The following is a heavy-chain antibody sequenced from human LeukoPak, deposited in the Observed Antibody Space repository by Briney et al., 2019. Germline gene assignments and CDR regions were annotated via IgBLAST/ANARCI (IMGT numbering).Heavy chain of an antibody. CDR3: AKGGSGYFLDL. CDR2: ISNDGGGT. CDR1: GFIFNNYG. V-gene: IGHV3-23*01. Sequence: GGSLRLSCAASGFIFNNYGLIWVRQAPGKGLEWVSAISNDGGGTTYADFVKGRFTISRDNSKNTLFLQMNSLSAEDTALYYCAKGGSGYFLDLWGQGTLVTVSS. D-gene: IGHD3-22*01. J-gene: IGHJ5*02.